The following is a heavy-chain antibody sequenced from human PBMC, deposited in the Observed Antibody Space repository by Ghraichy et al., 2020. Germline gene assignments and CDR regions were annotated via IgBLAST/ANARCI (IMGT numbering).Heavy chain of an antibody. V-gene: IGHV1-2*02. D-gene: IGHD6-19*01. CDR2: INPNSGGT. Sequence: ASVKVSCKASGYTFTGYYMHWVRQAPGQGLEWMGWINPNSGGTNYAQKFQGRVTMTRDTSISTAYMELSRLRSDDTAVYYCARDSPAVAPYYYYMDVWGKGTTVTVSS. CDR3: ARDSPAVAPYYYYMDV. J-gene: IGHJ6*03. CDR1: GYTFTGYY.